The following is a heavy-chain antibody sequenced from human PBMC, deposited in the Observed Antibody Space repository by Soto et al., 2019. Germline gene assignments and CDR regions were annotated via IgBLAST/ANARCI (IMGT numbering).Heavy chain of an antibody. Sequence: QVQLQESGPGVVEPSQTLSLTCTVSGGSINNNGYFWSWIRQPPGSGLEWIGHIYNSGSTYSNPSLKSRLTLSVDTSENQFSLKLSSVTAADTAVYYCARGPSGDKVDYWGQGTLVTVSS. CDR3: ARGPSGDKVDY. CDR2: IYNSGST. J-gene: IGHJ4*02. D-gene: IGHD1-26*01. V-gene: IGHV4-30-4*01. CDR1: GGSINNNGYF.